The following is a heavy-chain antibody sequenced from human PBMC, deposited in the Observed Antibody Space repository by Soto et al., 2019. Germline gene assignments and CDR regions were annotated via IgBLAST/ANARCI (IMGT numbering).Heavy chain of an antibody. CDR3: ARWWSGSRQGFDP. Sequence: QVQLQESGPGLVKPSQTLSLTCTVSGGSISSGDYYWSWIRQHPGKGLEWIGYIYYSGSTYYNPSLKRRVTILVDTSKNQFSLKLSSVTAADTAVYYCARWWSGSRQGFDPWGQGTLVTVSS. CDR2: IYYSGST. CDR1: GGSISSGDYY. D-gene: IGHD3-3*01. J-gene: IGHJ5*02. V-gene: IGHV4-31*03.